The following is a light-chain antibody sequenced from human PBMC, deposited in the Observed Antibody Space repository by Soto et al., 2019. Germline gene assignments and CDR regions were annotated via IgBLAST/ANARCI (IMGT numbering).Light chain of an antibody. J-gene: IGKJ1*01. Sequence: EIVLTQSPGTLSVSPGDRVTLSCRASQSISINLAWYQHKPGQAPRLLIHGASTRATGVPARISGSGSGTEFTLTISSLQSEDFAVYYCQQFRNWPWTFGQGTMVDIK. CDR3: QQFRNWPWT. CDR1: QSISIN. CDR2: GAS. V-gene: IGKV3D-15*01.